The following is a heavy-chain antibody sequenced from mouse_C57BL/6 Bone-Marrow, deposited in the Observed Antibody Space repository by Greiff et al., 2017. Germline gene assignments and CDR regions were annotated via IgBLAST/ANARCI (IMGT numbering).Heavy chain of an antibody. V-gene: IGHV1-39*01. CDR3: ARKETTVVAPGAMDY. D-gene: IGHD1-1*01. J-gene: IGHJ4*01. CDR2: INPNYGTT. Sequence: VQLQQSGPELVKPGASVKISCKASGYSFTDYNMNWVKQNNGKSLEWIGVINPNYGTTSYNQKFKGKATLTVDQSSSTAYMQLNSLTSEDSAVYYCARKETTVVAPGAMDYWGQGTSVTVSS. CDR1: GYSFTDYN.